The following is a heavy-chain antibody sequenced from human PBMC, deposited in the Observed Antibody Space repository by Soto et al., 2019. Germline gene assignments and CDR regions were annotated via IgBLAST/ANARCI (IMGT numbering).Heavy chain of an antibody. V-gene: IGHV1-69*13. CDR2: IIPIFGTA. CDR1: GGTFSSYA. Sequence: TSVKVSCKASGGTFSSYAISWVRQAPGQGLEWMGGIIPIFGTANYAQKFQGRVTITADESTSTAYMELSSLRSEDTAVYYCAKEDIVVVPADITYYYYGMDVWGQGTTVTVSS. J-gene: IGHJ6*02. D-gene: IGHD2-2*02. CDR3: AKEDIVVVPADITYYYYGMDV.